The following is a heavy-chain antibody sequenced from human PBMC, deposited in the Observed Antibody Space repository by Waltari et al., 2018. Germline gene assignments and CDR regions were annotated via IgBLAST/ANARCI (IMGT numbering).Heavy chain of an antibody. D-gene: IGHD5-18*01. CDR2: VDPEDGET. CDR3: ATNVDTAMFYFDY. CDR1: GYTFTDYY. V-gene: IGHV1-69-2*01. Sequence: EVQLVQSGAEVKKPGATVKISCKASGYTFTDYYLQWVQRAPGKGLEWMGRVDPEDGETIDAEKFQGRVTITADTSTDTAYMELSSLRSEDTAVYYCATNVDTAMFYFDYWGQGTLVTVSS. J-gene: IGHJ4*02.